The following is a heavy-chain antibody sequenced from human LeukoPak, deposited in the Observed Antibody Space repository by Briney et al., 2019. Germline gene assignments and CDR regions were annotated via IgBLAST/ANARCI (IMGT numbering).Heavy chain of an antibody. J-gene: IGHJ6*03. CDR3: ARASTGYCSSTSCYLSSYYYYYMDV. V-gene: IGHV4-59*01. CDR2: IYYSGST. CDR1: GGSISSYY. Sequence: PSETLSLTXTVSGGSISSYYWSWIRQPPGKGLEWIGYIYYSGSTNYNPSLKSRVTISVDTSKNQFSLKLSSVTAADTAVYYCARASTGYCSSTSCYLSSYYYYYMDVWGKGTTVTVSS. D-gene: IGHD2-2*03.